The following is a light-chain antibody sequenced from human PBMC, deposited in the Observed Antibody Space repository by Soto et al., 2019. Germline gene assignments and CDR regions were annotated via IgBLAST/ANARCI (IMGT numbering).Light chain of an antibody. V-gene: IGKV1-8*01. Sequence: AIRMTQSPSSFSASTGDRVTITCRASPGISSYLAWYQQKPGKAPKLLIYAASTLQSGVPSRFSGSGSGTDFTLTISCLQSEDFATYYCQQYYSYPSTFGQGTRLEIK. CDR1: PGISSY. J-gene: IGKJ5*01. CDR3: QQYYSYPST. CDR2: AAS.